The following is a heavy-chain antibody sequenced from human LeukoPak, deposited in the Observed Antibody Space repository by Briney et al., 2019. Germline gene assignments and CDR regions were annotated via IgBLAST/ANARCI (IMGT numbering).Heavy chain of an antibody. D-gene: IGHD2-21*02. V-gene: IGHV1-69*13. CDR1: EGTFSSYA. CDR2: VIPIFDTS. CDR3: ARTAVRIVVLTAIFYYYMDV. Sequence: ASVKVSCKDSEGTFSSYAITWVRQAPGQGLEWMGGVIPIFDTSNYAQKFQGRVTFTSDDSTSTAYMELSSLRSEDTAVYYCARTAVRIVVLTAIFYYYMDVWGKGTTVTVSS. J-gene: IGHJ6*03.